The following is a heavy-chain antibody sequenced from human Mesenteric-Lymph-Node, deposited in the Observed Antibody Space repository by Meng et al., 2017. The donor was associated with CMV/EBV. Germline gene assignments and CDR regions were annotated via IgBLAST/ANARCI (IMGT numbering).Heavy chain of an antibody. Sequence: GESLKISCAASGFTFSSYWMSWVRQAPGKGLEWVANIKQDGSEKYYVDSVKGRFTISRDNSKNTLFLQMNSLRAEDTAVYYCARQKGVSLPYDCWGQGTQVTVSS. CDR1: GFTFSSYW. J-gene: IGHJ4*02. CDR2: IKQDGSEK. D-gene: IGHD3-10*01. CDR3: ARQKGVSLPYDC. V-gene: IGHV3-7*03.